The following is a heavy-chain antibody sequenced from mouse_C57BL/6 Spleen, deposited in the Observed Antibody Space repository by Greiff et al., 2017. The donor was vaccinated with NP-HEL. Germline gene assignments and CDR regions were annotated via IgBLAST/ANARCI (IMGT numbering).Heavy chain of an antibody. CDR2: IGPANGNT. V-gene: IGHV14-3*01. CDR1: GFNIKNTY. J-gene: IGHJ4*01. D-gene: IGHD1-1*01. Sequence: EVQLQQSVAELVRPGASVKLSCTASGFNIKNTYMHWVKQRPEQGLEWIGRIGPANGNTKHAPKFQGKATITADTSSNTAYLQLSSLTSEDTAIYYCARRFYYYCSSPLYYAMDYWGQGTSVTVSS. CDR3: ARRFYYYCSSPLYYAMDY.